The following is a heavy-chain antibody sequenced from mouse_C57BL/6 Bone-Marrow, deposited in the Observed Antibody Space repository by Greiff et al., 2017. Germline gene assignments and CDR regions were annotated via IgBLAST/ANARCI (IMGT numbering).Heavy chain of an antibody. Sequence: EVQVVESGGGLVKPGGSLKLSCAASGFTFSSYAMSWVRQTPEKRLEWVATISDGGSYTYYPDNVKGRFTISRDNAKNNLYLQMSHLKSEDTAMYYCARRDYYGSSFWYFDVWGTGTTVTVSS. D-gene: IGHD1-1*01. CDR3: ARRDYYGSSFWYFDV. J-gene: IGHJ1*03. CDR1: GFTFSSYA. CDR2: ISDGGSYT. V-gene: IGHV5-4*01.